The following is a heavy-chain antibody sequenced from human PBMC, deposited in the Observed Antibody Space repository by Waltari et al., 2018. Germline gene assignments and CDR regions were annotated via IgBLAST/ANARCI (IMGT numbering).Heavy chain of an antibody. V-gene: IGHV3-23*01. J-gene: IGHJ4*02. CDR3: TKDRRGYDQPVDF. Sequence: EVQLLESGGDLVQPGGSLRLSCVASGFTFTAHAMSWVRQAPGKGLEWVSSTSGSGTGTYYADSAKGRFTISRDNSKNTLYLQMNSLRAEDTAVYYCTKDRRGYDQPVDFWGQGTLVTVSS. CDR2: TSGSGTGT. D-gene: IGHD5-12*01. CDR1: GFTFTAHA.